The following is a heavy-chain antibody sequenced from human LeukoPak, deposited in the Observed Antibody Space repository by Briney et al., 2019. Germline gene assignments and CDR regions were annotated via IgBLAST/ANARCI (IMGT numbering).Heavy chain of an antibody. CDR3: ASAKYCSSTSCYYYYYYMDV. CDR1: RFTFSSYS. V-gene: IGHV3-48*04. D-gene: IGHD2-2*01. J-gene: IGHJ6*03. Sequence: PGVSLRLSCAASRFTFSSYSMNWVRQAPGKGLEWVSYISSSSSTIYYADSVKGRFTISRDNAKNSLYLQMNSLRAEDTAVYYCASAKYCSSTSCYYYYYYMDVWGKGTTVTVSS. CDR2: ISSSSSTI.